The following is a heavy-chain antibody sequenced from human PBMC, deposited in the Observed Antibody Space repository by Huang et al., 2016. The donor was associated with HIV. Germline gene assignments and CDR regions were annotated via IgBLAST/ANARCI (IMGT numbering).Heavy chain of an antibody. CDR2: IIPMFSKP. V-gene: IGHV1-69*13. Sequence: QVQLVQSGAEVKTPGSSVKVSCKASGGTFSKYAISWVRQAPGQGLEWMGGIIPMFSKPNYARKFQGRVTITADDSTSTTYVEVSSLRSEDTALYYCARGQLGSYGDYDVLYWGQGTLVTVSS. J-gene: IGHJ4*02. CDR1: GGTFSKYA. CDR3: ARGQLGSYGDYDVLY. D-gene: IGHD4-17*01.